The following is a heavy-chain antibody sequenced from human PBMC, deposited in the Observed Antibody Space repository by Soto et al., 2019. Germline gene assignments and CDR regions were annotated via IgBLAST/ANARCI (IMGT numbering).Heavy chain of an antibody. CDR1: GFTFSSYA. V-gene: IGHV3-23*01. CDR3: AKSKLGDYDSWSGYYYYYYYGMDV. D-gene: IGHD3-3*01. J-gene: IGHJ6*02. CDR2: ISGSGGST. Sequence: GGSLRLSCAASGFTFSSYAMSWVRQAPGKGLEWVSAISGSGGSTYYADSVKGRFTISRDNSKNTLYLQVNSLRAEDTAVYYCAKSKLGDYDSWSGYYYYYYYGMDVCGQGTTFTVSS.